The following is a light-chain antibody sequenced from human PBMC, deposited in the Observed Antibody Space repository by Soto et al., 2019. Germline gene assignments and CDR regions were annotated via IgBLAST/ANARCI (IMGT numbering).Light chain of an antibody. V-gene: IGLV2-11*01. Sequence: QSVLTQPRSVSGSPGQSVTISCTGTSSDIGAYNYVSWYQQHPDKAPKLMIYHVSKRPSGVPDRFSGSKSGNAASLTISGLQAEDEADHYCCTDAGTYKVFGTGTKVTVL. CDR1: SSDIGAYNY. J-gene: IGLJ1*01. CDR2: HVS. CDR3: CTDAGTYKV.